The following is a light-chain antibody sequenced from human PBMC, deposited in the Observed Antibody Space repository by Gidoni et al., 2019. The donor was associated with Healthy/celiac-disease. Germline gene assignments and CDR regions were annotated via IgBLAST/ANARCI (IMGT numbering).Light chain of an antibody. V-gene: IGKV4-1*01. CDR3: QQYYSTPPT. CDR2: WAS. Sequence: DIVMTQPPASLAVSLGQRATINCKSSQSVLYSSNNKNYLAWYQQKPGQPPKLLIYWASTRESGVPDRFSGSGSGTDFTLTISSLQAEDVAVYYCQQYYSTPPTFGQGTRLEIK. J-gene: IGKJ5*01. CDR1: QSVLYSSNNKNY.